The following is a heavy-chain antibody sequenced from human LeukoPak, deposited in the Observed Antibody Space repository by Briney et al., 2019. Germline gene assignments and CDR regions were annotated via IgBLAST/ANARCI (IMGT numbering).Heavy chain of an antibody. CDR2: ISGSGGST. Sequence: GGSLRLSCAASGFTFSSYGMSWVRQAPGKGLEWVSAISGSGGSTYYADSVKGRFTISRDNSKNTLYLQMNSLRAEDTAVYYCARTPRDYGDYVYYWGQGTLVTVSS. V-gene: IGHV3-23*01. J-gene: IGHJ4*02. D-gene: IGHD4-17*01. CDR3: ARTPRDYGDYVYY. CDR1: GFTFSSYG.